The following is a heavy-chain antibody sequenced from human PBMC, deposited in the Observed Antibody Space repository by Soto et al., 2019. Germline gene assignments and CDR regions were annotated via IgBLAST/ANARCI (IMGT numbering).Heavy chain of an antibody. V-gene: IGHV1-69*13. CDR2: IIPIFGTA. CDR1: GGTFSSYA. Sequence: SVKVSCKASGGTFSSYAISWVRQAPGQGLEWMGGIIPIFGTANYAQKFQGRVTITADESTSTAYMELSSLRAEDTAIYFCARDPRNKGLDPWGPGTLVTVSS. CDR3: ARDPRNKGLDP. J-gene: IGHJ5*02. D-gene: IGHD4-4*01.